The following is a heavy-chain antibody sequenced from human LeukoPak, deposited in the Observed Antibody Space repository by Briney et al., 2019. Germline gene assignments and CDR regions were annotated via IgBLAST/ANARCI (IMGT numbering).Heavy chain of an antibody. V-gene: IGHV4-4*07. CDR2: IYISGST. CDR3: ARDTGYLSFEY. D-gene: IGHD5-18*01. Sequence: PSETLSLTCSVSGGSISTYYWNWIRQPAGKGLEWIGRIYISGSTNYNPSLKSRATMSIDTSKNQFSLKLTSVTAADTAVYYCARDTGYLSFEYWGQGSLVTVSS. CDR1: GGSISTYY. J-gene: IGHJ4*02.